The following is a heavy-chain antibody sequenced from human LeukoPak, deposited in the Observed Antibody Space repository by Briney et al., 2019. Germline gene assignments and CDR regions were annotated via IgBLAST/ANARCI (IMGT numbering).Heavy chain of an antibody. CDR1: GGSISSYY. CDR2: IYYSGTT. CDR3: ARAPFVEYNTAFLV. V-gene: IGHV4-59*01. J-gene: IGHJ4*02. Sequence: PSETLSLTCTVSGGSISSYYWSWIRQPPGKGLEWIGYIYYSGTTNYNPSLKSRVTISVDTSKNQFSLRLGSVTAADTAVYYCARAPFVEYNTAFLVWGQGTLVTVSS. D-gene: IGHD3-3*01.